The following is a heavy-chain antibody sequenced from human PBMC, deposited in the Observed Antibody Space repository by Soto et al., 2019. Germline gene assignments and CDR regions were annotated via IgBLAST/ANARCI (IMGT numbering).Heavy chain of an antibody. D-gene: IGHD3-16*01. J-gene: IGHJ4*02. CDR1: GFSLSTRGVG. V-gene: IGHV2-5*02. CDR2: IYWDDDK. CDR3: PHKGGGERILDY. Sequence: QITLKESGPTLVKPTQTLTLTCTFSGFSLSTRGVGVGWIRQPPGKALGWLAIIYWDDDKRYSPSLKSRLTITKDPSKSQMARTHSNIDSMDTATYYWPHKGGGERILDYWGQGTLVTVSS.